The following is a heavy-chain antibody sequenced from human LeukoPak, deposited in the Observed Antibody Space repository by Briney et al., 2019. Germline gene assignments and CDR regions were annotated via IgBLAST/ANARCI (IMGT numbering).Heavy chain of an antibody. CDR3: ARDRDYGGRAFDI. Sequence: SETLSLTCTVSGGSISSGGYYWSWIRQHPGKGLEWIGYIYYGGSTYYNPSLKSRIIISVDTSKNQFSLKLSSVSAADTAVYYCARDRDYGGRAFDIWGQGTMVTVSS. CDR2: IYYGGST. J-gene: IGHJ3*02. V-gene: IGHV4-31*03. D-gene: IGHD4-17*01. CDR1: GGSISSGGYY.